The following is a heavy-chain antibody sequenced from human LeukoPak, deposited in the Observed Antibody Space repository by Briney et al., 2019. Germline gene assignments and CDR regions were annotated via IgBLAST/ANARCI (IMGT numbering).Heavy chain of an antibody. V-gene: IGHV1-69*05. J-gene: IGHJ5*02. CDR1: GGTFSSYA. CDR2: IIPIFGTA. D-gene: IGHD6-13*01. Sequence: SVKVSCKASGGTFSSYAISWVRQAPGPGLEWMGRIIPIFGTANYAQKFQGRVTITTDESTSTAYMELSSLRSEDTAVYYCARDPSSSWSYNWFDPWGQGTLVTVSS. CDR3: ARDPSSSWSYNWFDP.